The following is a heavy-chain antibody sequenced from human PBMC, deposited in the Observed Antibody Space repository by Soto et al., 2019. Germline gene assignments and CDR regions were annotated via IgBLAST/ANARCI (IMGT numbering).Heavy chain of an antibody. CDR3: AKDPRVSFDP. Sequence: LRLSCAASGFTFSTFAMSWVRQAPGKGLEWVSAISASGGSTYYADSVKGRFTISRDNSNNTLYLQMNSLRVEDTAVYYCAKDPRVSFDPWGQGTLVTVHS. CDR2: ISASGGST. V-gene: IGHV3-23*01. J-gene: IGHJ5*02. CDR1: GFTFSTFA.